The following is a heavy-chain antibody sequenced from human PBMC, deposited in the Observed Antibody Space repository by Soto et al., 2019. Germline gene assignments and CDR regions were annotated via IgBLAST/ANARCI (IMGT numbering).Heavy chain of an antibody. D-gene: IGHD3-9*01. Sequence: GGSLRLSCTASGFTFGGYAMSWFRQAPGEGLEWVGFIRSKAYGGTTEYAASVKGRFTISRDNSKNTLYLQMNSLRAEDTAVYYCARALRGDYDILTGPDYWGQGTLVTVSS. J-gene: IGHJ4*02. V-gene: IGHV3-49*03. CDR1: GFTFGGYA. CDR3: ARALRGDYDILTGPDY. CDR2: IRSKAYGGTT.